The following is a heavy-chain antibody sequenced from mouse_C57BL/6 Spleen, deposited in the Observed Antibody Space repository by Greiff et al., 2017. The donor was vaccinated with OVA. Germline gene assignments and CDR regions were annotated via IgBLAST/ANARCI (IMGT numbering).Heavy chain of an antibody. CDR2: IHPNSGST. CDR1: GYTFTSYW. J-gene: IGHJ1*03. CDR3: ARRGLNYWYFDV. V-gene: IGHV1-64*01. Sequence: VQLQQPGAELVKPGASVKLSCKASGYTFTSYWMHWVKQRPGQGLEWIGMIHPNSGSTNYNEKFKSKATLTVDKSSSTAYMQLSSLTSEDSAVYYCARRGLNYWYFDVWGTGTTVTVSS. D-gene: IGHD3-3*01.